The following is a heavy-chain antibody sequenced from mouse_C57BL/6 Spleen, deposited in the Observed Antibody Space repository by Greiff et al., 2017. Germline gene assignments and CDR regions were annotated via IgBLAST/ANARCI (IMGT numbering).Heavy chain of an antibody. D-gene: IGHD2-4*01. CDR3: ARASYYDYDGGYFDY. V-gene: IGHV1-20*01. CDR2: INPYNGDT. J-gene: IGHJ2*01. Sequence: EVQLQQSGPELVKPGDSVKISCKASGYSFTGYFMNWVMQSHGKSLEWIGRINPYNGDTFYNQKFKGKATLTVDKSSSTAHMELRSLTSEDSAVYYCARASYYDYDGGYFDYWGQGTTRTVSS. CDR1: GYSFTGYF.